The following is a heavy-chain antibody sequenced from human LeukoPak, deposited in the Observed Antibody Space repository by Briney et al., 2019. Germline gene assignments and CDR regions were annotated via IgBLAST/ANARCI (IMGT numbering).Heavy chain of an antibody. V-gene: IGHV1-8*01. CDR2: MNPNSGNT. J-gene: IGHJ6*02. CDR3: ARGQGGSYSYYYYGMDV. Sequence: GASVKVSCKASGYTFTSYDINWVRQATGQGLEWMGWMNPNSGNTGYAQKFQGRVTMTRNTSISTAYMELSSLRSEDTAVYYCARGQGGSYSYYYYGMDVWGQGTTVTVSS. D-gene: IGHD1-26*01. CDR1: GYTFTSYD.